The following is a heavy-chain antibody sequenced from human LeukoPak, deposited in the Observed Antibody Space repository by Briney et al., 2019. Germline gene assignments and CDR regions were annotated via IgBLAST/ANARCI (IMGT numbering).Heavy chain of an antibody. D-gene: IGHD1-26*01. CDR2: IYTSGST. CDR1: GGSISSGSYY. CDR3: ARDLVY. V-gene: IGHV4-61*02. Sequence: SETLSLTCTVSGGSISSGSYYWSWIRQPAGKGLEWIGRIYTSGSTNYNPSLKSRVTISVDTSKNQFSLKLSSVTAAYTAVYYCARDLVYWGQGTLVTVSS. J-gene: IGHJ4*02.